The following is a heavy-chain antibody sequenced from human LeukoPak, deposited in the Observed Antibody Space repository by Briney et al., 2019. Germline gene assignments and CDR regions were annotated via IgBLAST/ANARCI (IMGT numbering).Heavy chain of an antibody. Sequence: PGGSLSLYCAASGFPFHDYAMHWDRQAPGKGLEWVSLISWDGGNTYYADSVKGRFTISRDNSKNSLYLQMNSLRTEDTALYYCAIAARPRYYYYMDVWGKGTTVTVSS. D-gene: IGHD6-6*01. CDR1: GFPFHDYA. V-gene: IGHV3-43D*03. J-gene: IGHJ6*03. CDR2: ISWDGGNT. CDR3: AIAARPRYYYYMDV.